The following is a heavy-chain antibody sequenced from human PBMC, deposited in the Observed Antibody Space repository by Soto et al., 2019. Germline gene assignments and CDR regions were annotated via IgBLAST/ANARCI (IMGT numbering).Heavy chain of an antibody. D-gene: IGHD3-9*01. CDR2: IGGSGSNT. V-gene: IGHV3-23*01. J-gene: IGHJ6*02. CDR3: ARVVRYFDTPYGMDV. Sequence: EGQLLESGEGLVQPGGSLKLSCAASGFTFSNYAMSWVRQAPGKGLECVSGIGGSGSNTYYADSVKGRFTISRDNSKNTLFLQMNSLRAEDTAEYYCARVVRYFDTPYGMDVWGQGTTVTVSS. CDR1: GFTFSNYA.